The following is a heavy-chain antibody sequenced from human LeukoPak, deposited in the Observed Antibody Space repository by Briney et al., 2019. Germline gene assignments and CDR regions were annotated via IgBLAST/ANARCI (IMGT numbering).Heavy chain of an antibody. Sequence: GGSLRLSCAASGFTFSSYWMHWVRQAPGKGLVWVSRINSDGSSTNYADSVKGRFTISRDNAKNTLCLQMNSLRAEDTAVYYCARDLVADIEEYVGYYYGMDVWGQGTTVTVSS. CDR2: INSDGSST. CDR1: GFTFSSYW. J-gene: IGHJ6*02. CDR3: ARDLVADIEEYVGYYYGMDV. D-gene: IGHD5-12*01. V-gene: IGHV3-74*01.